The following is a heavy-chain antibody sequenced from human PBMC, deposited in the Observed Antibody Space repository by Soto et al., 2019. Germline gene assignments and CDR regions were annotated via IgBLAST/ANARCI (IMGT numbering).Heavy chain of an antibody. CDR2: IYSSGST. CDR1: GGSMSSYF. V-gene: IGHV4-4*07. Sequence: KTSETLSLTCNVSGGSMSSYFWSWIRQPAGKGLEWIGRIYSSGSTNYNPSLKSRVTMSIDTSKNQFSLKLSSVTAADTAVYFCARVKTVDYYGMGVWGQGTTVTVSS. CDR3: ARVKTVDYYGMGV. J-gene: IGHJ6*02.